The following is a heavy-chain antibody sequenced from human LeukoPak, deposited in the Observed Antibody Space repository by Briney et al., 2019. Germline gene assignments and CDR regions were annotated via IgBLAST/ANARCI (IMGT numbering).Heavy chain of an antibody. CDR3: ARDIGPERVDY. CDR2: IYSGGST. D-gene: IGHD1-14*01. Sequence: PGGSLRFSCAASGFTFSSYAMSWVRQAPGKGLEWVSVIYSGGSTYYADSVKGRFTISRDNSKNTLYLQMNSLRAEDTAVYYCARDIGPERVDYWGQGTLVTVSS. CDR1: GFTFSSYA. J-gene: IGHJ4*02. V-gene: IGHV3-53*01.